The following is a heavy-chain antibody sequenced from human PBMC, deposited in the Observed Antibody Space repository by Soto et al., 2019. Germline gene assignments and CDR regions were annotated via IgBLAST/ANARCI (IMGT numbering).Heavy chain of an antibody. CDR1: EFTFNNYW. CDR2: INTDGSTT. V-gene: IGHV3-74*01. CDR3: ARWIYLKYGLAV. D-gene: IGHD3-16*02. J-gene: IGHJ6*02. Sequence: EVQLVESGGGLVQPGGSLRLSCAASEFTFNNYWMHWVRQVQGKGLEWVSRINTDGSTTNYADSVMGRFTISRDNADNTVYLQMNSLRAEDTAVYYCARWIYLKYGLAVWGQGATVTVSS.